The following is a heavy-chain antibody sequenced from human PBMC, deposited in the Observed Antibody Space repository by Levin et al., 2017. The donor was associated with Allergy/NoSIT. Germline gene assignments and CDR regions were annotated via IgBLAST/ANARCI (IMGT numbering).Heavy chain of an antibody. J-gene: IGHJ4*02. CDR1: GFTFDDYG. V-gene: IGHV3-20*04. CDR3: ARVGGLRYFDWSHPLYDY. CDR2: INWNGGST. D-gene: IGHD3-9*01. Sequence: GGSLRLSCAASGFTFDDYGMSWVRQAPGKGLEWVSGINWNGGSTGYADSVKGRFTISRDNAKNSLYLQMNSLRAEDTALYYCARVGGLRYFDWSHPLYDYWGQGTLVTVSS.